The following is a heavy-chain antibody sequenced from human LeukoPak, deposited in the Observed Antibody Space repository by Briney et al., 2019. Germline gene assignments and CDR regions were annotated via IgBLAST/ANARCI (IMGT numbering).Heavy chain of an antibody. CDR1: GGSISSYY. CDR3: ARGGVPGLVGTKVRRPWFDP. J-gene: IGHJ5*02. V-gene: IGHV4-4*07. D-gene: IGHD1-7*01. Sequence: SETLSLTCTVSGGSISSYYWSWIRQPPGKGLEWIGRIYTSGRTNYNPSLKSRVTMSVDTSKNQFSLKLSSVTAADTAVYYCARGGVPGLVGTKVRRPWFDPWGQGTLVTVSS. CDR2: IYTSGRT.